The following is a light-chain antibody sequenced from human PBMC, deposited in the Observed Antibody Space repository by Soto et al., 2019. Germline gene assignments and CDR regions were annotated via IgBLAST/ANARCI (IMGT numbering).Light chain of an antibody. CDR3: QQHSHWXXWT. CDR1: ENVRTF. V-gene: IGKV3-11*01. J-gene: IGKJ1*01. Sequence: VLTQSPATLSLSPGERATLSCRASENVRTFVDWYQQKPGQAPRLLIYGASNRATDIPARFSGSGSGTDFTLTISNXXXXDFAVYYCQQHSHWXXWTFGQGTRVEIQ. CDR2: GAS.